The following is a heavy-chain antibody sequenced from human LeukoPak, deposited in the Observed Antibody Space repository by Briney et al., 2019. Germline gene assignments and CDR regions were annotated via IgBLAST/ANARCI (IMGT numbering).Heavy chain of an antibody. D-gene: IGHD2-8*01. CDR3: TTDRPGVYFDL. J-gene: IGHJ2*01. V-gene: IGHV3-15*01. CDR2: IKTKNDGGTT. CDR1: GFTFTDVW. Sequence: GGSLRLSCAASGFTFTDVWMTWVRQAPGKGLEWLGRIKTKNDGGTTDYAAPVKGRFTISRDDSKKMVYLQMNSLRTEDTAVYYCTTDRPGVYFDLWGRGTLVTVSS.